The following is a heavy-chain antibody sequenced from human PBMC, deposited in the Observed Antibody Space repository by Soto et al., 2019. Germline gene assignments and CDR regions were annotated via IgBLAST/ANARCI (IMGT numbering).Heavy chain of an antibody. Sequence: GGSLRLSCAASGLTFSDRYMDWVRQAPGKGLEWVGRNRKKTNSYTTEYAASVKGRFIISKDDSTNSLYLQMSSLKTEDTAVYYCTTLTTVDYYFDYWGQGTLVTVSS. CDR2: NRKKTNSYTT. J-gene: IGHJ4*02. V-gene: IGHV3-72*01. CDR1: GLTFSDRY. CDR3: TTLTTVDYYFDY. D-gene: IGHD4-17*01.